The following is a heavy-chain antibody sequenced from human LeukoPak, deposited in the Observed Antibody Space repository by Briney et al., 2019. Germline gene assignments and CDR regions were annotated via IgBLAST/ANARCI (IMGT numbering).Heavy chain of an antibody. CDR2: ISGSGGST. V-gene: IGHV3-23*01. CDR3: AKDRAQLWFAY. J-gene: IGHJ4*02. D-gene: IGHD5-18*01. CDR1: AFTFSSYA. Sequence: PGASLRLSCAASAFTFSSYAMSWVRPAAGKVLEWVSAISGSGGSTYYADSVKGRFTISRDNAKNTLYLQMNSLRAEDTAVYYCAKDRAQLWFAYRGQGTLVTVSS.